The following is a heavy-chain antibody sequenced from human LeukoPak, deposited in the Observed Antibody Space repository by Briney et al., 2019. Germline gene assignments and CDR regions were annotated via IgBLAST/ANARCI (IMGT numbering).Heavy chain of an antibody. J-gene: IGHJ4*02. V-gene: IGHV3-49*03. CDR1: GFIFGDYA. CDR3: TVTVLPAH. D-gene: IGHD2-21*02. CDR2: IRSKTAGEAT. Sequence: GGSLRLSCTGSGFIFGDYAMNWFRQAPGKGLEWVGLIRSKTAGEATEYAPAVRGRFTISRDDSNSIAYLQMNSLKTEDTAVYYCTVTVLPAHWGQGTLVTVSS.